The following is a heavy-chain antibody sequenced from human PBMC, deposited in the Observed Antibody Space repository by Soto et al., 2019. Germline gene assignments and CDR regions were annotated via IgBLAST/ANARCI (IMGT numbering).Heavy chain of an antibody. D-gene: IGHD6-13*01. V-gene: IGHV5-10-1*01. Sequence: ESLKISCKGSGYSFTSYWISWVRQMPGKGLEWMGRIDPSDSYTNYSPSFQGHVTISADKSISTAYLQWNSLKASDTAMYYCARHNSLHSSSENWGQGTLVTVSS. CDR3: ARHNSLHSSSEN. CDR1: GYSFTSYW. CDR2: IDPSDSYT. J-gene: IGHJ4*02.